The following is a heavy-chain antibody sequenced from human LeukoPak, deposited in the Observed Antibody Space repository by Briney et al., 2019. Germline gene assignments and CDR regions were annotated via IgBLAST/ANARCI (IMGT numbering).Heavy chain of an antibody. CDR2: IYHSGST. CDR1: GGSISSYY. Sequence: PSETLSLTCTVSGGSISSYYWSWIRQPPGKGLEWIGYIYHSGSTNYNPSLKSRVTISVDTSKNQFSLKLSSVTAADTAVYYCARHAELLWFGELFPVSSYFDYWGQGTLVTVSS. CDR3: ARHAELLWFGELFPVSSYFDY. D-gene: IGHD3-10*01. V-gene: IGHV4-59*08. J-gene: IGHJ4*02.